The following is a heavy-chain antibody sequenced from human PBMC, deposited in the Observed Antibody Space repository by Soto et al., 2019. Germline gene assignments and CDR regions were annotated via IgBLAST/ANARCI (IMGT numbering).Heavy chain of an antibody. V-gene: IGHV4-59*01. Sequence: PEKLRHTYTVSGGSLSRYYWSWVRQPPGKGLEWIGYIYYSGSTNYNPSLKSRVTISVDTSKNQFSLKLSSVTAADTAVYYCAVVSYRSRSYYLTHCGQGSLVTVSS. CDR2: IYYSGST. D-gene: IGHD1-26*01. J-gene: IGHJ4*02. CDR1: GGSLSRYY. CDR3: AVVSYRSRSYYLTH.